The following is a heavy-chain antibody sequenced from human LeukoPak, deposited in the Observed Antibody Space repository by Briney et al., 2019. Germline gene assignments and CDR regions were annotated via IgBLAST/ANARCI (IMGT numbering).Heavy chain of an antibody. D-gene: IGHD6-19*01. J-gene: IGHJ4*02. CDR3: TRDGSGWSTY. V-gene: IGHV3-7*01. CDR2: IKQDGSEK. Sequence: PGVSLRLSCAASGFTFSSYGMHWVRQAPGKGLEWVANIKQDGSEKFYVDSVKGRFTISRDNAKNSLYLQMNGLGVADTAVYYCTRDGSGWSTYWGQGTLVTVSS. CDR1: GFTFSSYG.